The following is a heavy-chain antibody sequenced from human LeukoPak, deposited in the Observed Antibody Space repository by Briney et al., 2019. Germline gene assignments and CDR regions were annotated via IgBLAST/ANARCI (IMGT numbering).Heavy chain of an antibody. CDR3: ARGSHPSIVVVPAAYSGEYYFDY. Sequence: SETLSLTCAVYGGSFSGYYWSWIRQPPGKGLEWIGEINHSGSTNYNPSLKSRVTISVDTSKNQFSLKLSSVTAADTAVYYRARGSHPSIVVVPAAYSGEYYFDYWGQGTLVTVSS. J-gene: IGHJ4*02. CDR1: GGSFSGYY. D-gene: IGHD2-2*01. CDR2: INHSGST. V-gene: IGHV4-34*01.